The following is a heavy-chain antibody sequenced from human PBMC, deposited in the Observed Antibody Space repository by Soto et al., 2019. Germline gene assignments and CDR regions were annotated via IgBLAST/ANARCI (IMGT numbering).Heavy chain of an antibody. CDR1: GFNFDDHA. CDR2: ISWNSVTI. CDR3: VRSSGSQPRAGWFDP. D-gene: IGHD1-26*01. J-gene: IGHJ5*02. Sequence: SLRLSCAASGFNFDDHAMHWFRQTPGKGLEWVSGISWNSVTINYADSIKGRFTISRDNAKRTLYLQMNNLRPADTAMYFCVRSSGSQPRAGWFDPWGQGTLVTVSS. V-gene: IGHV3-9*01.